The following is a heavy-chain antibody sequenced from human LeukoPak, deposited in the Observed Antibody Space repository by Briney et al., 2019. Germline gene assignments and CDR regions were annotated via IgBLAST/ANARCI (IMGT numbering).Heavy chain of an antibody. Sequence: SETLSLTCTVSGGSISSYYWSWIRQPPGKGLEWIGYIYYIGSTNYNPSLKSRVTISVDTSKNQFSLKLRSVTDADTAVYYCAAVVPAASYPLSWGKGTLVTVYS. CDR1: GGSISSYY. CDR3: AAVVPAASYPLS. CDR2: IYYIGST. J-gene: IGHJ5*02. D-gene: IGHD2-2*01. V-gene: IGHV4-59*01.